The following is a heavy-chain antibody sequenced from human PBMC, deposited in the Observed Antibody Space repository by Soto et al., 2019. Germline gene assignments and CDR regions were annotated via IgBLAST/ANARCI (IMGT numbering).Heavy chain of an antibody. J-gene: IGHJ6*02. Sequence: QVQLVESGGGVVQPGRSLRLSCAASGFTFSSYAMHWVRQAPGKGLEWVAVISYDGSNTYYADSVKGRFTISRDNSKNTLYLQMSSLRAEDTAVYYCARDLGAYSSSGRYYYGMAVWGQGTTVTVSS. CDR2: ISYDGSNT. CDR1: GFTFSSYA. CDR3: ARDLGAYSSSGRYYYGMAV. D-gene: IGHD6-13*01. V-gene: IGHV3-30-3*01.